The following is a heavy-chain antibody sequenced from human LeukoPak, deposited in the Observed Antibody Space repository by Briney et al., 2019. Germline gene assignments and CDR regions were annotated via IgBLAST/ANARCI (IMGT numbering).Heavy chain of an antibody. J-gene: IGHJ5*02. D-gene: IGHD3-10*01. CDR2: INHSGST. V-gene: IGHV4-34*01. Sequence: KASETLSLTCAVYGGSFSGYYWSWIRQPPGKGLEWIGEINHSGSTNYNPSLESRVTISVDTSKNQFSLKLSSVTAADTAVYYCARGRPVLLWFGEPSNWFDPWGQGTLVTVSS. CDR3: ARGRPVLLWFGEPSNWFDP. CDR1: GGSFSGYY.